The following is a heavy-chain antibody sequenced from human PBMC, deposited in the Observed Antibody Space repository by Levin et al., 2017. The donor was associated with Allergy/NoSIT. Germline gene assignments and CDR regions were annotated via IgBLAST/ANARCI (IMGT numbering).Heavy chain of an antibody. Sequence: GGSLRLSCAASGFTFSRYEMNWVRRAPGKGLEWVSYISSTGSTIYSADSVKGRFTISRDNAKNSLYLHMNSLRASDTAVYYCARQLGNFWSGYNYFDYWGQGTLVTVSS. CDR2: ISSTGSTI. CDR1: GFTFSRYE. CDR3: ARQLGNFWSGYNYFDY. J-gene: IGHJ4*02. V-gene: IGHV3-48*03. D-gene: IGHD3-3*01.